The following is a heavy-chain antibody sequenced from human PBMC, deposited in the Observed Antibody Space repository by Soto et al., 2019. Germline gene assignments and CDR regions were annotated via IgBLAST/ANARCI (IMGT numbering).Heavy chain of an antibody. Sequence: SETLSLTCSVSGGSISSYYWSWIRQPPGKGLEWIGYIYYSGSTNYNPSLKSRVTISVDTSKNQFSLKLSSVTAADTAVYYCARDLGGYYGSGSSIRYYYYGMDVWGQGTTVTVSS. V-gene: IGHV4-59*01. CDR1: GGSISSYY. D-gene: IGHD3-10*01. CDR3: ARDLGGYYGSGSSIRYYYYGMDV. J-gene: IGHJ6*02. CDR2: IYYSGST.